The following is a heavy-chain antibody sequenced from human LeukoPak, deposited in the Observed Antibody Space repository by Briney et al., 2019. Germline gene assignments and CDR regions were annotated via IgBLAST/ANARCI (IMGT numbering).Heavy chain of an antibody. D-gene: IGHD3-10*01. CDR2: IKEDGSEK. CDR1: GLSFSNYW. V-gene: IGHV3-7*03. CDR3: ARDWVAGVPFDAFDI. Sequence: GGSLRLSCAGSGLSFSNYWMSWVRQAPGKGLEWVANIKEDGSEKYYVDSVKGRFTISRDNAKNALYLHMNSLTAEDTAMYYCARDWVAGVPFDAFDIWGQGTMVSVSS. J-gene: IGHJ3*02.